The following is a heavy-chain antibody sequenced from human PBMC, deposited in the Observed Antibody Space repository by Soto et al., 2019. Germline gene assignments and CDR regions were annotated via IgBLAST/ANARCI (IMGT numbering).Heavy chain of an antibody. CDR3: ARDNDRPQLGGNYYYILDV. CDR1: GGTFRNSA. J-gene: IGHJ6*02. Sequence: QVQLEQSGAEVKKPGSSVKVSCKASGGTFRNSAISWVRQAPGQGLEWMGGIMPIFRTPDYAQKFQGRVTITADESTNTAYMELSGLISDDTAVYYCARDNDRPQLGGNYYYILDVWGHGTTVTVSS. CDR2: IMPIFRTP. D-gene: IGHD1-1*01. V-gene: IGHV1-69*12.